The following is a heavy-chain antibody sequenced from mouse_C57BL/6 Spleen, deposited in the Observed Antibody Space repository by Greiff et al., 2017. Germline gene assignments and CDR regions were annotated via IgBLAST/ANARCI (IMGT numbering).Heavy chain of an antibody. V-gene: IGHV1-52*01. CDR2: IDPSDSET. CDR3: ARPYDGYAMDY. D-gene: IGHD2-14*01. Sequence: QVHVKQPGAELVRPGSSVKLSCKASGYTFTSYWMHWVKQRPIQGLEWIGNIDPSDSETHYNQKFKDKATLTVDKSSSTAYMQLSSLTSEDSAVYYCARPYDGYAMDYWGQGTSVTVSS. J-gene: IGHJ4*01. CDR1: GYTFTSYW.